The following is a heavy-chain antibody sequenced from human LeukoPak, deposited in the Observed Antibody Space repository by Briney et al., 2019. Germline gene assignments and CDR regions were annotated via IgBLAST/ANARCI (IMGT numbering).Heavy chain of an antibody. CDR1: GGTFSSYA. J-gene: IGHJ4*02. CDR2: IIPIFGTA. CDR3: ARDVRGIDLGALDY. D-gene: IGHD3-16*01. V-gene: IGHV1-69*05. Sequence: SVKVSCKASGGTFSSYAISWVRQAPGQGLEWMGGIIPIFGTANYAQKFQGRVTITTDESTGTAYMELSSLRSEDTAVYYCARDVRGIDLGALDYGGQEPLVTV.